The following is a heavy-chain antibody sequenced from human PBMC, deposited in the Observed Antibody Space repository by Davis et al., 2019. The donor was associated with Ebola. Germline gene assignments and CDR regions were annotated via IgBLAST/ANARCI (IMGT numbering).Heavy chain of an antibody. V-gene: IGHV1-46*03. CDR2: INPSGGST. CDR3: ARDQIVVVVAATPSGNYYYYGMDV. J-gene: IGHJ6*04. D-gene: IGHD2-15*01. CDR1: GYTFTSYY. Sequence: ASVKVSCKASGYTFTSYYMHWVRQAPGQGLEWMGIINPSGGSTSYAQKFQGRVTMTRDTSTSTVYMELSSLRSEDTAVYYCARDQIVVVVAATPSGNYYYYGMDVWGKGTTVTVSS.